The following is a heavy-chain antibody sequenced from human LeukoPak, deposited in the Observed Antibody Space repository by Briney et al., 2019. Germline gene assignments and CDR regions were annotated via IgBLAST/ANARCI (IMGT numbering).Heavy chain of an antibody. D-gene: IGHD1-14*01. J-gene: IGHJ4*02. CDR1: GFTFSSYT. CDR3: ARSRTSSPYDKNLNF. CDR2: ISSSINYI. V-gene: IGHV3-21*01. Sequence: PGGPLRLSCAASGFTFSSYTMSWVREAPGKGLEWVSSISSSINYIYHADSVKGRFTISRDDAQNSVYLQMNSLKDEDTAVYYCARSRTSSPYDKNLNFWGQGTLVIVSS.